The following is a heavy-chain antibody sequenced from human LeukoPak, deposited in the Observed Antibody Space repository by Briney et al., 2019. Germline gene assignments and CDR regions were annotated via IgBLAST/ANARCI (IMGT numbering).Heavy chain of an antibody. D-gene: IGHD5-24*01. CDR1: GFTLSSYA. J-gene: IGHJ4*02. V-gene: IGHV3-30-3*01. CDR2: MSYDGTSE. Sequence: PGGSLRLSCAASGFTLSSYAMHWLRQAPGKGLEWVAVMSYDGTSEYYADSVRGRFTISRDHSQNMLYLHMTSLRDEDTALYYCVRDRRDVNNLAYHYFFWGQGTLVTVSS. CDR3: VRDRRDVNNLAYHYFF.